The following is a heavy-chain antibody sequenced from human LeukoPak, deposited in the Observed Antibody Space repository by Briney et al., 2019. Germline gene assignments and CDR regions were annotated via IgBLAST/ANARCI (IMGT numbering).Heavy chain of an antibody. D-gene: IGHD1-26*01. CDR3: AKDGGWGISTWYSGFDI. CDR1: GFTFSTYA. V-gene: IGHV3-23*01. CDR2: ISTTGGNT. J-gene: IGHJ3*02. Sequence: PGGSLRLSCAASGFTFSTYAMSWVRHAPGKGLEWVSVISTTGGNTYHADSVKGRFTISRDNSKSTLYLQMNSLRAEDTAVYYCAKDGGWGISTWYSGFDIWGQGTMVTVSS.